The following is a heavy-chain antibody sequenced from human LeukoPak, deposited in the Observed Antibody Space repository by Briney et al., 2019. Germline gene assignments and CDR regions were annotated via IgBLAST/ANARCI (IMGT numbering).Heavy chain of an antibody. CDR3: ASNYGYGSGSPFDY. D-gene: IGHD3-10*01. V-gene: IGHV4-30-2*01. CDR2: IYHSGST. J-gene: IGHJ4*02. CDR1: GFTFDDYA. Sequence: LRLSCAASGFTFDDYAMHWVRQAPGKGLEWIGYIYHSGSTYYNPSLKSRVTISVDRSKNQFSLKLSSVTAADTAVYYCASNYGYGSGSPFDYWGQGTLVTVSS.